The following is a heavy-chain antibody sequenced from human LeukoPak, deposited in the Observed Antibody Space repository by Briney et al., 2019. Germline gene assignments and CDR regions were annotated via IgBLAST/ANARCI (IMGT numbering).Heavy chain of an antibody. Sequence: GGSLRLSCAASGFTFSSYGMHWVRQAPGKGLEWVAFIRYDGSNKYYADSMKGRFTISRDNAKNSLYLQMNSLRAEDTAVYYCARDVPERRGADYWGQGTLVTVSS. D-gene: IGHD1-1*01. CDR3: ARDVPERRGADY. V-gene: IGHV3-30*02. CDR2: IRYDGSNK. CDR1: GFTFSSYG. J-gene: IGHJ4*02.